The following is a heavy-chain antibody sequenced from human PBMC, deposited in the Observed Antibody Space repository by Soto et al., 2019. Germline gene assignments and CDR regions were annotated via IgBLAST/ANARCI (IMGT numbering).Heavy chain of an antibody. Sequence: QVHLQESGPGLVKSSGTLSLTCAVSGASISSSNWWSWVRQPPGKGLEWIGEIYHSGITNYNPSLXRXXTISVDTSKXQXSXKXXSVTAADTAVFYCARGYSDLLTGSYKENYYYGIDVWGQGTTVTVSS. CDR3: ARGYSDLLTGSYKENYYYGIDV. CDR2: IYHSGIT. D-gene: IGHD3-9*01. CDR1: GASISSSNW. J-gene: IGHJ6*02. V-gene: IGHV4-4*02.